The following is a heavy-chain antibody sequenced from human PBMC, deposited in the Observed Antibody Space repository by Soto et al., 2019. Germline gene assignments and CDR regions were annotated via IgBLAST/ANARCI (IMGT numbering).Heavy chain of an antibody. Sequence: GGSLRLSCAASGFTFSSYGMHWVRQAPGKGLEWVAVIWYDGSNKYYADSVKGRFTISRDNSKNTLYLQMNSLRAEDTAVYYCARGELELQFGSWFDPWGQGTLVTVSS. D-gene: IGHD1-7*01. CDR1: GFTFSSYG. J-gene: IGHJ5*02. CDR3: ARGELELQFGSWFDP. V-gene: IGHV3-33*01. CDR2: IWYDGSNK.